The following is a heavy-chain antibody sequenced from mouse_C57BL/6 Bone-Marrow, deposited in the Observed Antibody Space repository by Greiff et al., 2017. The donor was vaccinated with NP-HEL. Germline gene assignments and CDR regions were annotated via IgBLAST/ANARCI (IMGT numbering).Heavy chain of an antibody. CDR1: GYSFTGYY. J-gene: IGHJ3*01. D-gene: IGHD1-1*01. CDR2: INPSTGGT. V-gene: IGHV1-42*01. CDR3: AREYYGSSPWFAY. Sequence: EVQLQQSGPELVKPGASVKISCKASGYSFTGYYMNWVKQSPEKSLEWIGEINPSTGGTTYNQKFKAKATLTVDKSSSTAYMQLKSLTSEDSAVYYCAREYYGSSPWFAYWGQGNLVTVSA.